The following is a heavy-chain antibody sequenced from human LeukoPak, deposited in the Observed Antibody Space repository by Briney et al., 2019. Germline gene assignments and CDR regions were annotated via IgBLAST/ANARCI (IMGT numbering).Heavy chain of an antibody. D-gene: IGHD3-22*01. V-gene: IGHV3-11*04. CDR2: ISTSGYSI. Sequence: GGSLRLSCAASGFTFTDYYMTWIRQAPGKGLEWVSYISTSGYSIYYADSVKGRFTISRDNAKNSLYLQMNSLRAEDTAVYYCAKGSRATYYYDSSGHGLDYWGQGTLVTVSS. CDR3: AKGSRATYYYDSSGHGLDY. CDR1: GFTFTDYY. J-gene: IGHJ4*02.